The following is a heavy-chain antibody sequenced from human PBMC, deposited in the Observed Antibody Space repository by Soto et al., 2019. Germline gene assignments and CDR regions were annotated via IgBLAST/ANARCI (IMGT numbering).Heavy chain of an antibody. D-gene: IGHD2-15*01. CDR2: MNSDGSIT. Sequence: GVSLRLSFVVADFNFSYSWIHWVRHTQGTGLMWVSSMNSDGSITNYAHSVKGRFTTSRDNAKNMLYLQINSLRAEDTALYYCARSCSGGSCHSAYWGQGTLVTVSS. J-gene: IGHJ4*02. CDR1: DFNFSYSW. V-gene: IGHV3-74*01. CDR3: ARSCSGGSCHSAY.